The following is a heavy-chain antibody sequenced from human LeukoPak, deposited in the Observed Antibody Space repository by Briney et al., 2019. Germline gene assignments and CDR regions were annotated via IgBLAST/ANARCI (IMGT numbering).Heavy chain of an antibody. J-gene: IGHJ4*02. V-gene: IGHV1-69*04. CDR3: AREDLQGGSPLDY. CDR1: GGTFSSYT. Sequence: SSVKVSCTASGGTFSSYTISWVRQAPGQGLEWMGRIIPILGIANYAQKFQGRVTITADKSTSTAYMELSSLRSEDTAVYYCAREDLQGGSPLDYWGQGTLVTVSS. CDR2: IIPILGIA. D-gene: IGHD1-26*01.